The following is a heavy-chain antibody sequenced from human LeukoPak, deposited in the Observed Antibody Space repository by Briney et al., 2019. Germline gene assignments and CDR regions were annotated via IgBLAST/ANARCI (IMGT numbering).Heavy chain of an antibody. CDR2: MHYSGDS. J-gene: IGHJ4*02. CDR1: GNSISSFI. CDR3: ARDLELERNRWNYFES. D-gene: IGHD1-1*01. V-gene: IGHV4-59*01. Sequence: SETLSLTCTVSGNSISSFIWSWIRQRPGKGLEWIGSMHYSGDSKYNPSLRSRVSLSIDTSKQQFSLRLSSVTAADTAVYYCARDLELERNRWNYFESWGQGALVTAPS.